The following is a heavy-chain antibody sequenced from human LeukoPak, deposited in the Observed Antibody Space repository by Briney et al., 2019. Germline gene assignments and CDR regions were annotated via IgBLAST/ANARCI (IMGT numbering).Heavy chain of an antibody. CDR2: IYYSGST. V-gene: IGHV4-39*01. CDR1: GDSISSSSDY. D-gene: IGHD3-22*01. CDR3: ARHAITMIVVDRTYYFDY. J-gene: IGHJ4*02. Sequence: SETLSLTCTVSGDSISSSSDYWGWIRQPPGKGLEWIGTIYYSGSTYYNPSLRSRVTISVDTSKNQFSLKLSSVTAADTAVYYCARHAITMIVVDRTYYFDYWGQGTLVTVSS.